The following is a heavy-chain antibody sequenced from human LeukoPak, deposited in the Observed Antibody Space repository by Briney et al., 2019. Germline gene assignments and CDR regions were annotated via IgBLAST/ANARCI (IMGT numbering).Heavy chain of an antibody. CDR2: INPNSGGT. Sequence: ASVKVCCKASGYTFTGYYMHWVRQAPGQGLEWMGWINPNSGGTNYAQKFQGRVTMTRDTSISTAYMELSRLRSDDTAVYYCAREAVVPAAISEWFDPWGQGTLVTVSS. CDR3: AREAVVPAAISEWFDP. V-gene: IGHV1-2*02. CDR1: GYTFTGYY. D-gene: IGHD2-2*01. J-gene: IGHJ5*02.